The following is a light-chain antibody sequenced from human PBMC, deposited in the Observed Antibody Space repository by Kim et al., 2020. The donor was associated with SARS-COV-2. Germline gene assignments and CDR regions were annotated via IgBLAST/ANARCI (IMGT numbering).Light chain of an antibody. CDR2: LGS. CDR1: QSLLHSNGYNY. V-gene: IGKV2-28*01. Sequence: GEPASISCRSSQSLLHSNGYNYMDWYLQKPGQSAQLLNYLGSNRASGVPDRFSGSGSGTDFTLKISRVEAEDVGVYYCMQALHSYTFGQGTKLEI. CDR3: MQALHSYT. J-gene: IGKJ2*01.